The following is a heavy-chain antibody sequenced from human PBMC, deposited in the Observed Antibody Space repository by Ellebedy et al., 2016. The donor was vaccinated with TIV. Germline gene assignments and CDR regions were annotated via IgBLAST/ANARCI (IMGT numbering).Heavy chain of an antibody. V-gene: IGHV1-8*01. CDR2: MNPNSGNT. D-gene: IGHD3-22*01. Sequence: AASVKVSCKASGYTFTSYDINWVRLATGQGLEWMGWMNPNSGNTGYAQKFQGRVNMTRNTSITTAYLELSSLTSEDTAIYYCATSRALFRSGSYAYFDFWGQGTLVSVSS. CDR3: ATSRALFRSGSYAYFDF. CDR1: GYTFTSYD. J-gene: IGHJ4*02.